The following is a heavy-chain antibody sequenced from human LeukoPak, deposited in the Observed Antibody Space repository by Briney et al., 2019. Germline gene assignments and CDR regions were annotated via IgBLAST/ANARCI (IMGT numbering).Heavy chain of an antibody. J-gene: IGHJ4*02. CDR3: AKVCYYDSSGYSPYYFDY. Sequence: PGGSLRLSCAASGFTFSSYAMSWVRQAPGKGLEWVTAISGSGGSTYYADSVKGRFTISRDNSKNTLYLQMNSLRAEDTAVYYCAKVCYYDSSGYSPYYFDYWGQGTLVTVSS. CDR1: GFTFSSYA. CDR2: ISGSGGST. D-gene: IGHD3-22*01. V-gene: IGHV3-23*01.